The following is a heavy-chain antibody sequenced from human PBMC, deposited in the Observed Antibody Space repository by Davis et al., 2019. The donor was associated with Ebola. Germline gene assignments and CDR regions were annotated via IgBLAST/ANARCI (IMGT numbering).Heavy chain of an antibody. CDR1: GFTFSNYA. D-gene: IGHD5-18*01. CDR2: ITTSGGST. CDR3: AKSDRGAMVTHES. V-gene: IGHV3-23*01. Sequence: GGSLRLSCAASGFTFSNYAMNWVRQAPGKGLEWVSAITTSGGSTYYADSVKGRFTISRDNSKSTLYLLMNTLRAEDTAVYYCAKSDRGAMVTHESWGQGTLVTVSS. J-gene: IGHJ5*02.